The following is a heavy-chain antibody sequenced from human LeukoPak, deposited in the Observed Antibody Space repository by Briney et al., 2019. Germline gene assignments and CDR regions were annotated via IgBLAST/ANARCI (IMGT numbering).Heavy chain of an antibody. CDR3: ARGGAARLHIQD. CDR2: IYHSGST. Sequence: SETLSLTCTVSGGSISTYYWNWIRQPPGKGLEWIGYIYHSGSTNYNPSLQSRVTISVDTSKNQFSLNLNSVTAADTAVYYCARGGAARLHIQDWGQGTLVTVSS. V-gene: IGHV4-59*01. D-gene: IGHD6-6*01. J-gene: IGHJ1*01. CDR1: GGSISTYY.